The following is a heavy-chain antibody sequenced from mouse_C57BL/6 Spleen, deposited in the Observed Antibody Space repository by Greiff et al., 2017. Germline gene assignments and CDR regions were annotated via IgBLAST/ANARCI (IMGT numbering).Heavy chain of an antibody. J-gene: IGHJ1*03. D-gene: IGHD4-1*01. CDR3: ARSGETGPYWYFDV. CDR2: IDPNSGGT. CDR1: GYTFTSYW. Sequence: QVQLKQSGAELVKPGASVKLSCKASGYTFTSYWMHWVKQRPGRGLEWIGRIDPNSGGTKYNEKFKSKATLTVDKPSSTAYMQLSILTSEDSAVYYCARSGETGPYWYFDVWGTGTTVTVSS. V-gene: IGHV1-72*01.